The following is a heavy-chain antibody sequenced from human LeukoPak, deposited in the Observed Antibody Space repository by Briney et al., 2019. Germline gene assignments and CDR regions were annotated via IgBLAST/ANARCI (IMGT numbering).Heavy chain of an antibody. CDR3: ARGRTYYYGSASYRFEYFQH. D-gene: IGHD3-10*01. CDR2: INHSGST. V-gene: IGHV4-34*01. Sequence: SETLSLTCAVYGGSLSGYYWSWIRQPPGKGLEWIGEINHSGSTNYNPSLKSRVTISVDTSKNQFSLKLSSVTAADTAVYYCARGRTYYYGSASYRFEYFQHWGQGTLVTVSS. CDR1: GGSLSGYY. J-gene: IGHJ1*01.